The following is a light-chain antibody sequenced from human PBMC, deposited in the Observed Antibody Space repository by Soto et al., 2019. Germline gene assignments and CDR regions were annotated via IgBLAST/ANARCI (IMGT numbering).Light chain of an antibody. CDR3: RSYASSLSGWV. Sequence: QSVLTQPPSVSGAPGQRVTISCTGSSSNVGGCYDVHWYQQLPGTAPKLLIYGNSNRPSGVPDRFSGSKSGTSASLAISGLQAEDEADYYCRSYASSLSGWVFGGGTKLTVL. CDR1: SSNVGGCYD. V-gene: IGLV1-40*01. CDR2: GNS. J-gene: IGLJ3*02.